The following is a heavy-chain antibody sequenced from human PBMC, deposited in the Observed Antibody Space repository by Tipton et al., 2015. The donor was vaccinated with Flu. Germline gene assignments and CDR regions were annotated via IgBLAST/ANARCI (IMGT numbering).Heavy chain of an antibody. CDR1: GFTFSSYG. CDR2: VWYDGGNI. J-gene: IGHJ4*02. CDR3: ARELESLVDY. D-gene: IGHD3-16*02. V-gene: IGHV3-33*01. Sequence: SLRLSCAASGFTFSSYGMHWVRQAPGKGLEWVASVWYDGGNIHYADSVKGRFTISRDNSKNTLYLQMNGLRAEDTAIYYCARELESLVDYWGQGTLVAVSS.